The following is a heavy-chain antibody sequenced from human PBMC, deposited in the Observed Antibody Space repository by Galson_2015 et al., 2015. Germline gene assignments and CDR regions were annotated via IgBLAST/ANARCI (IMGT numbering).Heavy chain of an antibody. CDR1: GGPISSSSYY. Sequence: LSLTCTVSGGPISSSSYYWGWIRQPPGKGLEWIGSIYYSGSTYYNPSLKSRVTISVDTSKNQFSLKLSSVTAADTAVYYCARTDFWSDYYPLFDYWGQGTLVTVSS. D-gene: IGHD3-3*01. V-gene: IGHV4-39*01. CDR2: IYYSGST. CDR3: ARTDFWSDYYPLFDY. J-gene: IGHJ4*02.